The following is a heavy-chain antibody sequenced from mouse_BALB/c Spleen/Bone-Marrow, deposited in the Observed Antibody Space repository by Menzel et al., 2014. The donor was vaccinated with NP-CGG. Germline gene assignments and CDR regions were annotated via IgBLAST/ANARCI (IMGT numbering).Heavy chain of an antibody. V-gene: IGHV1-77*01. D-gene: IGHD1-1*01. CDR3: ARGGGYGSSWFAY. J-gene: IGHJ3*01. CDR2: IYPGSGST. CDR1: GYTFTDYV. Sequence: QVQLKESGPELVKPGASGKMSCKASGYTFTDYVISWVKQRTGQGLEWIGEIYPGSGSTYYNEKFKGKATLTADKSSNAAYMQLSSLTSEDSAVYFCARGGGYGSSWFAYWGQGTLVTVSA.